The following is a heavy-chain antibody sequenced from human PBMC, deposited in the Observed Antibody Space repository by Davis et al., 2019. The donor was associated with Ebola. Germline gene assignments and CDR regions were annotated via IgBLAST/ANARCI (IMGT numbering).Heavy chain of an antibody. CDR1: GDSVSGTSGA. CDR3: ARGWLRTGLDV. CDR2: TYYSSKWYN. D-gene: IGHD5-12*01. V-gene: IGHV6-1*01. J-gene: IGHJ6*04. Sequence: PSETLSLTCAISGDSVSGTSGAWNWIRQSPSRGLEWLGRTYYSSKWYNDYAVSVKSRTTINPDTSKNQFSLQLNSVTPEDTAVYYCARGWLRTGLDVWGKGTTVTVSS.